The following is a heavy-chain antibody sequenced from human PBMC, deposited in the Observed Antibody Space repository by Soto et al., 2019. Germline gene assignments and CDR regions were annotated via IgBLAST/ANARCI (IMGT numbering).Heavy chain of an antibody. V-gene: IGHV1-3*01. CDR2: INAGNGNT. CDR3: ARTVGYYYGMDV. CDR1: GYTFTSYA. Sequence: QVQLVQSGAEVKKPGASVQVSCKASGYTFTSYAMHWVRQAPGQRLEWMGWINAGNGNTKYSQKFQGRVTITRDTSASTAYMELSRLRSEDTAVYYCARTVGYYYGMDVWGQGTTVTVSS. D-gene: IGHD4-17*01. J-gene: IGHJ6*02.